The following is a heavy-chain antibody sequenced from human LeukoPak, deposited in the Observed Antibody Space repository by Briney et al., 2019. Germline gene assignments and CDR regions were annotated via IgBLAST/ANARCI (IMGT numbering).Heavy chain of an antibody. CDR1: GFRFSNFH. CDR2: VSGSGYST. J-gene: IGHJ6*03. CDR3: AKVPYYDILTRGYYYYYMDV. D-gene: IGHD3-9*01. V-gene: IGHV3-23*01. Sequence: GGSLRLSCAASGFRFSNFHMNWVRQAPGKGLEWVSAVSGSGYSTYYADSVKGLFTISRDNSKNTLYLQMNSLRAEDTAVYYCAKVPYYDILTRGYYYYYMDVWGKGTTVTVSS.